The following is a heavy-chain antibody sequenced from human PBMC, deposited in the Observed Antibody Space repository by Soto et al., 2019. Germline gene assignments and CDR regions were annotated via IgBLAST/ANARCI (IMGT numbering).Heavy chain of an antibody. V-gene: IGHV4-61*01. J-gene: IGHJ4*02. CDR2: IYYSGST. D-gene: IGHD3-16*01. CDR3: ARDSYDYISGTHHFAQI. CDR1: GDSVTNEIYY. Sequence: SETLSLTCTVSGDSVTNEIYYWSWFRQPPGKGLEWIGYIYYSGSTNYNPSLESRVTISVDTSKDQFSLKLSSVTAADTAVYYCARDSYDYISGTHHFAQIWGQGTLVTVSS.